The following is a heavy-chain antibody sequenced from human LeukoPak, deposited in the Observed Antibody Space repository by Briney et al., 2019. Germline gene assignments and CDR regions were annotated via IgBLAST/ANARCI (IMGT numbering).Heavy chain of an antibody. CDR1: GGSISSYY. CDR3: ARFPMVLTQNHPIDY. D-gene: IGHD4/OR15-4a*01. V-gene: IGHV4-59*01. CDR2: IYYSGRT. Sequence: SETLSLTCTVSGGSISSYYWSWIRQPPAKGLEWIGYIYYSGRTNYNPSLKSRVTIPVDTSKNQFSLKLSSVTAADKAVYYCARFPMVLTQNHPIDYWGRGTLVTVSS. J-gene: IGHJ4*02.